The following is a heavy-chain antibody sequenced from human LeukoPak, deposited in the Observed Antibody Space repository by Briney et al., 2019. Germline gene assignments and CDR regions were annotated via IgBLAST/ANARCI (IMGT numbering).Heavy chain of an antibody. D-gene: IGHD1-26*01. CDR3: AKGQSGAYYYMDV. V-gene: IGHV3-30*02. CDR1: GFTFSSNG. J-gene: IGHJ6*03. CDR2: IRYDGSNK. Sequence: PGGSLRLSCAASGFTFSSNGMHWVRQAPGTGLEWVAFIRYDGSNKYYADSVKGRFAISRDNSKNTLYLQMNSLRAEDTAVYYCAKGQSGAYYYMDVWGKGTTVTVSS.